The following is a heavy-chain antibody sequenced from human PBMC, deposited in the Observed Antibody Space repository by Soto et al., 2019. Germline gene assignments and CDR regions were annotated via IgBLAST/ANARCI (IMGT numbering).Heavy chain of an antibody. Sequence: ASVKVSCKASGYTFTGHYIHWVRQAPEQGPEWMGEIGPESGATRYAQKFQGRVTMARDMSITTVYMELNNLSPDDTAVYYCGRGRSGQIVVFYWGQGTPVTVS. CDR2: IGPESGAT. CDR3: GRGRSGQIVVFY. CDR1: GYTFTGHY. J-gene: IGHJ4*02. V-gene: IGHV1-2*02. D-gene: IGHD5-12*01.